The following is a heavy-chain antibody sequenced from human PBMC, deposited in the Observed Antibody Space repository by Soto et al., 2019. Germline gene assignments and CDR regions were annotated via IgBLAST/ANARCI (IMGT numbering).Heavy chain of an antibody. CDR1: GFTFSSYA. CDR2: ISYDGSNK. Sequence: PGGSLRLSCAASGFTFSSYAMHWVRQAPGKGLEWVAVISYDGSNKYYADSVKGRFTISRDNSKNTLYLQMNSLRAEDTAVYYCARDKQKWSRFRNYYYYGMDVWGQGTTVTVSS. CDR3: ARDKQKWSRFRNYYYYGMDV. D-gene: IGHD2-15*01. J-gene: IGHJ6*02. V-gene: IGHV3-30-3*01.